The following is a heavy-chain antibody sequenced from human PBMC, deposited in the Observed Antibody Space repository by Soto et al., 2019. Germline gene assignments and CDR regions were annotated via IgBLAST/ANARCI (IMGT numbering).Heavy chain of an antibody. V-gene: IGHV3-64*01. CDR2: ISSNGVGT. CDR1: GLALSGYA. CDR3: ARRARPDFYYMDV. D-gene: IGHD6-6*01. J-gene: IGHJ6*03. Sequence: GSLRLSCAASGLALSGYAMDWVRQAPGKGLEYVSGISSNGVGTYYANSVQGRFTISRDNSKNTVYLQMGSLRPEDMAVYYCARRARPDFYYMDVWGKGTTVTVSS.